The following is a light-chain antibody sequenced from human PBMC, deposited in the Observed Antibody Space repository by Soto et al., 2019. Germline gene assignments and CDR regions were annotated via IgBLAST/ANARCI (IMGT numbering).Light chain of an antibody. J-gene: IGKJ2*01. CDR2: GAS. CDR3: QQSYSTPYT. CDR1: QSISSY. Sequence: DIQMTQSPSSLSASVGDRVTITCRASQSISSYLNWYQQKPGKAPKLLIYGASSLQSEVPSRFSGSGSGTEFTLTISSLQPEDFATYYCQQSYSTPYTFGQGTKLEIK. V-gene: IGKV1-39*01.